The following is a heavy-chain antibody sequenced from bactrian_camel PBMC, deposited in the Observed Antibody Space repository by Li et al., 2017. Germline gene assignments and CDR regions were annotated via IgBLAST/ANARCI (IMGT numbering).Heavy chain of an antibody. CDR3: AADSFNLQLARHYKY. V-gene: IGHV3S53*01. CDR1: ANVYC. CDR2: IDSDGIA. Sequence: HVQLVESGGGSVAAGESLRLSCVASANVYCMGWFRQAPGKEREGVAAIDSDGIAHYVDSVKGRFTISRDNAQSSLYLQMASLKPEDTAMYFCAADSFNLQLARHYKYWGQGTQVTVS. D-gene: IGHD2*01. J-gene: IGHJ4*01.